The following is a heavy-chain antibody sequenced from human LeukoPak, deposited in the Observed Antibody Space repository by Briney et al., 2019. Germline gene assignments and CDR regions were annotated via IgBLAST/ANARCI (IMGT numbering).Heavy chain of an antibody. CDR1: GGTFSSYA. D-gene: IGHD4-17*01. J-gene: IGHJ4*02. CDR2: IIPIFGIA. Sequence: ASVKVSCKASGGTFSSYAISWVRQAPGQGLEWMGRIIPIFGIANYAQKFQGRVTITADKSTSTAYMELSSLRSEDTAVYYCATENDYGDYTRFDYWGQGTLGTVSS. V-gene: IGHV1-69*04. CDR3: ATENDYGDYTRFDY.